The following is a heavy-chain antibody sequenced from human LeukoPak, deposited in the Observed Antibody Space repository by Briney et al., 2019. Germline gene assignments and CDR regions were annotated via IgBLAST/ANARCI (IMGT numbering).Heavy chain of an antibody. Sequence: SETLSLTXTVSGGSISSSSYYWGWIRQPPGKGLEWIGSIYYSGSTYYNPSLKSRVTISVDTSKNQFSLKLSSVTAADTAVYYCARLGFRDGYSWKYFQHWGQGTLVTVSS. CDR2: IYYSGST. CDR1: GGSISSSSYY. CDR3: ARLGFRDGYSWKYFQH. D-gene: IGHD5-24*01. V-gene: IGHV4-39*01. J-gene: IGHJ1*01.